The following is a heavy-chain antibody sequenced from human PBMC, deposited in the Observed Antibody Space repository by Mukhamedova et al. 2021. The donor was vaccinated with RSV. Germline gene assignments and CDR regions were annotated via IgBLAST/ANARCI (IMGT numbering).Heavy chain of an antibody. J-gene: IGHJ4*02. CDR2: TSGSGGST. CDR3: AKGFSGFSGSFPGG. D-gene: IGHD1-26*01. V-gene: IGHV3-23*01. Sequence: VSGTSGSGGSTYYADSVKGRFTISRDNSKNTLYLQMNSLRAEDTAVYYCAKGFSGFSGSFPGGCGQGTLVTVSS.